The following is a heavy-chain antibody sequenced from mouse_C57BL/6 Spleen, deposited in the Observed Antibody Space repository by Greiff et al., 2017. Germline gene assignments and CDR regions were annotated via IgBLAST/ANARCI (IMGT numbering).Heavy chain of an antibody. CDR1: GYTFTDYY. D-gene: IGHD4-1*01. CDR3: ARHRLGVFYYAMDY. J-gene: IGHJ4*01. Sequence: EVQLQESGPELVKPGASVKISCKASGYTFTDYYMNWVKQSHGKSLEWIGDINPNNGGTSYNQKFKGKATLTVDESSSTAYMELRSLTSEDSAVYYCARHRLGVFYYAMDYWGQGTSVTVSS. V-gene: IGHV1-26*01. CDR2: INPNNGGT.